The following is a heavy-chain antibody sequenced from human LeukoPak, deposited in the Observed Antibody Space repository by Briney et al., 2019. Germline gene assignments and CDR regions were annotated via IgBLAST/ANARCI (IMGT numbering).Heavy chain of an antibody. V-gene: IGHV3-30*04. CDR2: ISYDGSNK. D-gene: IGHD3-3*01. CDR3: ARETYYDFWSGYLATRGDPYCFDY. Sequence: GGSLRLSCAASGFTFSSYAMHWVRQAPGKGLEWVAVISYDGSNKYYADSVKGRFTISRDNSKNTLYLQMNSLRAEDTAVYYCARETYYDFWSGYLATRGDPYCFDYWGQGTLVTVSS. CDR1: GFTFSSYA. J-gene: IGHJ4*02.